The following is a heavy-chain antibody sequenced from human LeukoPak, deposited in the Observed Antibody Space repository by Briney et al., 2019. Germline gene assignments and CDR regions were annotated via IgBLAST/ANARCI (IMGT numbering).Heavy chain of an antibody. CDR1: GFTFSSYA. V-gene: IGHV3-30-3*01. D-gene: IGHD3-22*01. CDR3: ARDWGIMIVGAFDI. Sequence: GGSLRLSCAASGFTFSSYAMHWVRQAPGKGLEWVAVISYDGSNKYYADSVKGRFTISRDNSKNTLYLQMNSLRAEDTAVYYCARDWGIMIVGAFDIWGQGTMVTVSS. CDR2: ISYDGSNK. J-gene: IGHJ3*02.